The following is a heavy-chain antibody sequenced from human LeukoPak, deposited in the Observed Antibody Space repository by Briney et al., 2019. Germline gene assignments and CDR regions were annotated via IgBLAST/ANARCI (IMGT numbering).Heavy chain of an antibody. CDR3: ARHRVDGSGSSYWRWMEYYFDY. CDR1: GGSISSSSYY. Sequence: KPSETLSLTCTVSGGSISSSSYYWGWIRQPPGKGLEWIGSIYYSGSTYYNPSLKSRVTISVDTSKNQFSLKLSSVTAADTAVYYCARHRVDGSGSSYWRWMEYYFDYWGQGTLVTVSS. J-gene: IGHJ4*02. CDR2: IYYSGST. V-gene: IGHV4-39*01. D-gene: IGHD3-10*01.